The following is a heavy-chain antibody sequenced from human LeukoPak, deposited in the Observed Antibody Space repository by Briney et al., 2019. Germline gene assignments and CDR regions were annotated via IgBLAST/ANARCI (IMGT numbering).Heavy chain of an antibody. Sequence: GAPVKASCKASGYTFTSYGISWVRQAPGQGLEWMGWISAYNGNTNYAQKLQGRVTMTTDTSTSTAYMELRSLRSDDTAVYYCARKEYCSSTSCPVGEDWFDPWGQGTLVTVSS. CDR2: ISAYNGNT. V-gene: IGHV1-18*01. CDR1: GYTFTSYG. J-gene: IGHJ5*02. CDR3: ARKEYCSSTSCPVGEDWFDP. D-gene: IGHD2-2*01.